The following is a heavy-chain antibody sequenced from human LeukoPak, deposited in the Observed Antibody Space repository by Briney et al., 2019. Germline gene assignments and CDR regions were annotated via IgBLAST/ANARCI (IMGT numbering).Heavy chain of an antibody. D-gene: IGHD6-13*01. J-gene: IGHJ3*02. CDR2: ISSSRSYI. Sequence: GGSLRLSCAASGFTLSSYNMNWVRQAPGKGLEWVSSISSSRSYIYYADSVKGRFTISRDNAKNSLYLQMNRLRAEDTAVYYCVGRSSWYDAFDIWGQGTMVTVSS. CDR1: GFTLSSYN. V-gene: IGHV3-21*01. CDR3: VGRSSWYDAFDI.